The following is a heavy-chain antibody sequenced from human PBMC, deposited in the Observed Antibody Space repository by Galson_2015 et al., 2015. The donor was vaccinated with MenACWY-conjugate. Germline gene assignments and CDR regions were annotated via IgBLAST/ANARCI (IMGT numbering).Heavy chain of an antibody. CDR1: GFTVSSNY. V-gene: IGHV3-53*01. Sequence: SLRLSCAASGFTVSSNYMSWVRQAPGKGLEWVSIIYSGGYTYYADSVKGRFTISRGNSKNTLYLQMNNLRAEDTAVYYCARQIQQLATPYWYFDLWGRGSLVTVSS. J-gene: IGHJ2*01. D-gene: IGHD6-13*01. CDR2: IYSGGYT. CDR3: ARQIQQLATPYWYFDL.